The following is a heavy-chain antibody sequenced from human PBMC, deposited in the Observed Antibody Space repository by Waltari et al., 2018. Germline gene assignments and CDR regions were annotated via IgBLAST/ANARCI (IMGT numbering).Heavy chain of an antibody. D-gene: IGHD2-15*01. Sequence: EVHLLDSGGGVVQHGEYQKISCAASGFTFSSYAMSWVRQAPGKGLEWVSAISRSGGDTYYADSVKGRFTISRDDSTNTLHLQMNSLRAEDTAVYYCARGAGSSAFDYWGQGTLVTVSS. CDR1: GFTFSSYA. CDR3: ARGAGSSAFDY. J-gene: IGHJ4*02. CDR2: ISRSGGDT. V-gene: IGHV3-23*01.